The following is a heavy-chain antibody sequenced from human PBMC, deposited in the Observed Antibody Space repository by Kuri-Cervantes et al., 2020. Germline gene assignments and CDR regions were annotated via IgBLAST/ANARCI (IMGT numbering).Heavy chain of an antibody. CDR1: GYTFTSYY. Sequence: ASVKVSCKASGYTFTSYYMHWVRQAPGQGLEWMGIINPSGGSTSYAQKFQGRVTMTRDTSTSTVYMGLSSLRSEDTAVYYCARDSDYYGSGSYYPFGYYYYYMDVWGKGTTVTVSS. V-gene: IGHV1-46*01. J-gene: IGHJ6*03. CDR3: ARDSDYYGSGSYYPFGYYYYYMDV. D-gene: IGHD3-10*01. CDR2: INPSGGST.